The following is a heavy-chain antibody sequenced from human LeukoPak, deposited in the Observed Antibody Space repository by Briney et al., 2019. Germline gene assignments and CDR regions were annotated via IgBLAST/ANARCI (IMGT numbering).Heavy chain of an antibody. CDR3: ARQVGFCSDSTCYFDY. Sequence: PGGPLTLPCGACGFLLRSSVARGVRPGAGKGLQWGSAISDSGESTDYADSVKGRYTIARDNSKNVLFLQMSSLRADDTAIDYCARQVGFCSDSTCYFDYWGQGALVTVSS. CDR1: GFLLRSSV. D-gene: IGHD3-22*01. CDR2: ISDSGEST. V-gene: IGHV3-23*01. J-gene: IGHJ4*02.